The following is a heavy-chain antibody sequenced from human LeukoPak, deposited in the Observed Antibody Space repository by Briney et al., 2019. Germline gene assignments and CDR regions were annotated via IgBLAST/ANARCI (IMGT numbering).Heavy chain of an antibody. CDR2: ISGSGGST. CDR1: GFTFSSYS. Sequence: PGGSLRLSCAASGFTFSSYSMTWVRQAPGKGLEWVSAISGSGGSTYYADSVKGRFTISRDNSKNTLYLQMNSLRAEDTAVYYCAKDRFHVLRFSEWFHVFDYWGQGTLVTVSS. CDR3: AKDRFHVLRFSEWFHVFDY. D-gene: IGHD3-3*01. V-gene: IGHV3-23*01. J-gene: IGHJ4*02.